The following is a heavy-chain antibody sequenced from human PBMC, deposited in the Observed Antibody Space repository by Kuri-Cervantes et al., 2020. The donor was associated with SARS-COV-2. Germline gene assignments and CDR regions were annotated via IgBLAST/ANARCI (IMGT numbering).Heavy chain of an antibody. CDR3: ARHSGYSGYDPFHWFDP. Sequence: SQTLSLTCAVSGYSISSGYYWGWIRQPPGKGLEWIGSIYHSGSTYYNPSLESRVTISLGTSKNQFSLKLRSVTAADTAVYYCARHSGYSGYDPFHWFDPWGQGAQVTVSS. V-gene: IGHV4-38-2*01. D-gene: IGHD5-12*01. J-gene: IGHJ5*02. CDR1: GYSISSGYY. CDR2: IYHSGST.